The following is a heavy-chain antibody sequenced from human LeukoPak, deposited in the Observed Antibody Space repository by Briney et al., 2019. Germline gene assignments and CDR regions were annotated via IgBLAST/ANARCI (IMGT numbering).Heavy chain of an antibody. CDR2: INHSGST. V-gene: IGHV4-34*01. CDR1: GGSFSGYY. D-gene: IGHD3-16*01. J-gene: IGHJ4*02. Sequence: PSETLSLTCAVYGGSFSGYYWSWIRQPPGKGLEWIGEINHSGSTNYNPSLKSRVTISVDTSKNQFSLKLSSVTAADTAVYYCARGAYDYIWGSYSQYYYFDYWGQGTLVTVSS. CDR3: ARGAYDYIWGSYSQYYYFDY.